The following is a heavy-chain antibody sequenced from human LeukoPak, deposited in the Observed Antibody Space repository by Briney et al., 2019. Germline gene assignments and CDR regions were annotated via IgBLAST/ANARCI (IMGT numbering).Heavy chain of an antibody. J-gene: IGHJ4*02. Sequence: PSETLSLTCAVYGGSFSGYYWSWIRQPPGKGLEWIGEINHSGSTNYNPSLKGRVTISADTSKNQFSLKLSSVTAADTAVYYCAIIAVAGTAYWGQGTLVTVSS. CDR2: INHSGST. CDR1: GGSFSGYY. CDR3: AIIAVAGTAY. V-gene: IGHV4-34*01. D-gene: IGHD6-19*01.